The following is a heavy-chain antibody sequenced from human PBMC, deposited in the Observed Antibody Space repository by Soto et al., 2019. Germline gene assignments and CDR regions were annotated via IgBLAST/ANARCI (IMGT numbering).Heavy chain of an antibody. CDR1: GYTFTNHG. CDR2: INPYNANT. D-gene: IGHD4-17*01. V-gene: IGHV1-18*04. J-gene: IGHJ4*02. Sequence: GASVKVSCKPSGYTFTNHGINWVRQAPGQGLEWMGWINPYNANTNYAQKLQGRVTMTTDTSTSTAYMDLRSLTSDDTAVYYCARNPGDYSHRYFDYWGQGTLVTVSS. CDR3: ARNPGDYSHRYFDY.